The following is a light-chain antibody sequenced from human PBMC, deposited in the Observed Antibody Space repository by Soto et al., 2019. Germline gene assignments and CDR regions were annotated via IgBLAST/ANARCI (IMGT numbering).Light chain of an antibody. V-gene: IGKV3-11*01. CDR2: DAS. J-gene: IGKJ5*01. CDR3: QQRSNWPST. Sequence: EIVLTQSPATLSLSPGERAALSCRASQSINNYLAWYQQKHGQAPRLLIYDASNRATGIPARFSGSGSGTVFTLTISSLEPEDFAVYYCQQRSNWPSTFGQGTRLEIK. CDR1: QSINNY.